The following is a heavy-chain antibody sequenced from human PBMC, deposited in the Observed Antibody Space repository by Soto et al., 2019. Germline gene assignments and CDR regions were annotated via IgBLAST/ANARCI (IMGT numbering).Heavy chain of an antibody. D-gene: IGHD1-26*01. CDR1: DGSSSSYY. J-gene: IGHJ4*02. Sequence: PSQTLSHTCTVSDGSSSSYYWSWIRQPPGKGLEWIGYIYYSGSTNYNPSLKSRVTISVDTSKNQFSLKLSSVTAADTAVYYCARAKVGATCFDYWGQGTLVTVSS. CDR3: ARAKVGATCFDY. V-gene: IGHV4-59*01. CDR2: IYYSGST.